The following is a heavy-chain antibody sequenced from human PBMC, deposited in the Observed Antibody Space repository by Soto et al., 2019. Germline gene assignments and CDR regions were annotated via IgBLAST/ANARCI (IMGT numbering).Heavy chain of an antibody. CDR3: ARDFGSDLSAPGEVFES. Sequence: ASVXVSFKASWYIFTIDGIALLRRAPGQGLECMGWISAYNGNTKYAQNLQGRVTLTTDTSTYTAYMELRSLQSDDTAVYYCARDFGSDLSAPGEVFESWGQGALVNVYS. V-gene: IGHV1-18*01. CDR1: WYIFTIDG. D-gene: IGHD3-3*01. J-gene: IGHJ4*02. CDR2: ISAYNGNT.